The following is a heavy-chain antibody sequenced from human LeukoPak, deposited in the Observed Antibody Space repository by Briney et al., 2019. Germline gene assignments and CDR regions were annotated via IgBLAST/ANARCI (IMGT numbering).Heavy chain of an antibody. CDR1: GFSFSSFW. Sequence: GGSLRLSCEASGFSFSSFWMHWIRHAPGKGLEWVAHVHKDGISTSYVDSVKGRFTISRDNARNTVDLQMNSLRADDTAVYYCARGGSGCFDIWGQGTMVTVSS. J-gene: IGHJ3*02. D-gene: IGHD1-26*01. V-gene: IGHV3-74*01. CDR3: ARGGSGCFDI. CDR2: VHKDGIST.